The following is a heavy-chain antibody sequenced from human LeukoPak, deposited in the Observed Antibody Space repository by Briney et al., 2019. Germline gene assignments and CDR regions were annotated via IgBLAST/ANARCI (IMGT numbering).Heavy chain of an antibody. J-gene: IGHJ4*02. CDR1: GGSLSGYY. Sequence: SETLSLTRAVYGGSLSGYYWSWIRQPPGKGLEWIGEINHSGSTNYNPSLKSRVTISVDTSKNQFSLKLSSVTAADTAVYYCARGHSGSYYMYPGSYYFDYWGQGTLVTVSS. CDR3: ARGHSGSYYMYPGSYYFDY. V-gene: IGHV4-34*01. CDR2: INHSGST. D-gene: IGHD1-26*01.